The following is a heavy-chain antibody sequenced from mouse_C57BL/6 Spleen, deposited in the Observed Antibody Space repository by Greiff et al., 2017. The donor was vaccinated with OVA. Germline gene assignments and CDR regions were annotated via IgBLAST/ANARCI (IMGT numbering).Heavy chain of an antibody. J-gene: IGHJ1*03. V-gene: IGHV1-53*01. CDR3: ARMGYYYGSSHWYFDV. D-gene: IGHD1-1*01. CDR1: GYTFTSYW. CDR2: INPSNGGT. Sequence: QVQQQQPGTELVKPGASVKLSCKASGYTFTSYWMHWVKQRPGQGLEWIGNINPSNGGTNYNEKFKSKATLTVDKSSSTAYMQLSSLTSEDSAVYYCARMGYYYGSSHWYFDVWGTGTTVTVSS.